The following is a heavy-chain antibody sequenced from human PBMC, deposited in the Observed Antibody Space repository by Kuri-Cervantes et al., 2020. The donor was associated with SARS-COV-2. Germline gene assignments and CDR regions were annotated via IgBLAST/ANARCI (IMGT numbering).Heavy chain of an antibody. J-gene: IGHJ3*02. Sequence: GESLKISCAACGFTFSSYDMHWVRQAPGKGLEWVAVISYDGSNKYYADSVKGRFTISRDNSKNTLYLQMNSLRAEDTAVYYCAKDRDRGSNYDAFDIWGQGTMVTVSS. CDR3: AKDRDRGSNYDAFDI. CDR2: ISYDGSNK. CDR1: GFTFSSYD. D-gene: IGHD1-26*01. V-gene: IGHV3-30*18.